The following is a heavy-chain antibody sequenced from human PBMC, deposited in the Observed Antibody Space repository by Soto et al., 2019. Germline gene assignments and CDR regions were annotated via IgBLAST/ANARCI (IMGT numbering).Heavy chain of an antibody. D-gene: IGHD3-10*01. CDR2: VNPIVSMS. CDR1: GDTFNFYS. V-gene: IGHV1-69*02. J-gene: IGHJ4*02. CDR3: AGSYGSGSRAFDY. Sequence: QVQLVQSGAEVKRPGSSVKVSCKASGDTFNFYSINWVRQAPGLGLEWMGRVNPIVSMSNYAQKFKGRVTTTADKSTSTDYRELSSLRSEDTAIYYCAGSYGSGSRAFDYWGQGALVTVS.